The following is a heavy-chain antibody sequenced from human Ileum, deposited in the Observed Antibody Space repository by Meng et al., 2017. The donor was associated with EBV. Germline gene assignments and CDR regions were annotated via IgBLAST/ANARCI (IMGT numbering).Heavy chain of an antibody. CDR2: MSYSGST. Sequence: HVLLHESGTGRVKPSETRSLTCTVSGGPVSSAHSFWTWLRQPPGKGLEWIGYMSYSGSTNYSPPLESRVTISVDTSKNQFSLKLSSVTAADTAVYYCAGDPHSGSPHWGQGTLVTVSS. CDR1: GGPVSSAHSF. J-gene: IGHJ4*02. CDR3: AGDPHSGSPH. D-gene: IGHD1-26*01. V-gene: IGHV4-61*01.